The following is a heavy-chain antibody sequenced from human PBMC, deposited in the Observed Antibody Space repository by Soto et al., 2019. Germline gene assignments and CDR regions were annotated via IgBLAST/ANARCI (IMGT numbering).Heavy chain of an antibody. CDR3: AKDPSSSKNWFEP. J-gene: IGHJ5*02. D-gene: IGHD6-13*01. CDR1: VFTFSSYA. Sequence: VGSLRLSCASPVFTFSSYAMSCVRHSPGKWLEWVSAISGSGGSTYYADSVKGRFTISRDNSKNTLYLQMNSLRAEDTAVYYCAKDPSSSKNWFEPWGQGTLVTVSS. V-gene: IGHV3-23*01. CDR2: ISGSGGST.